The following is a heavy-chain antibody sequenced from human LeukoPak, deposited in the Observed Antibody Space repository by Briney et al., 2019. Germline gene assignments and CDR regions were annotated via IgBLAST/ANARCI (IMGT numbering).Heavy chain of an antibody. CDR3: VRERGNVGSRRAYFDN. Sequence: PRGSLRLSCVTSGFTFKTYWMNWVRQAPGKGLEWVANIKEDGTETSYVDSLKGRITISRDNGNNSLFLQIDNLRGDDTAVYFCVRERGNVGSRRAYFDNWGQGPLVTVSS. CDR2: IKEDGTET. CDR1: GFTFKTYW. D-gene: IGHD3-10*01. V-gene: IGHV3-7*05. J-gene: IGHJ4*02.